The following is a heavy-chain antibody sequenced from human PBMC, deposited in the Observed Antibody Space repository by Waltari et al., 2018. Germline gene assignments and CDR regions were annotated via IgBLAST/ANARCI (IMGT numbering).Heavy chain of an antibody. CDR2: IRSKAYGGTT. D-gene: IGHD6-6*01. V-gene: IGHV3-49*04. Sequence: EVQLVESGGGLVQPGRSLRLSCTASGFTFGDYAMSWVRQAPGKGLEGVGFIRSKAYGGTTEYAASVKGRFTISRDDSKSIAYLQMNSLKTEDTAVYYCTRGSIAARPDSYYFDYWGQGTLVTVSS. CDR1: GFTFGDYA. CDR3: TRGSIAARPDSYYFDY. J-gene: IGHJ4*02.